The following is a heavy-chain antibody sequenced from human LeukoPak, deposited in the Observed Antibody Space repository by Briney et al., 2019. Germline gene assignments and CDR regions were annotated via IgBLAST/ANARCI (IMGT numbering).Heavy chain of an antibody. Sequence: GASVKVSCKVSGYTLTELSMHWVRQDPGKGLEWMGGFDPEDGETIYAQKFQGRVTMTKDTSTDTAYMELSSLRSEDTAVYYCATGPPRSGYSYAFDYWGQGTLVTRSS. CDR3: ATGPPRSGYSYAFDY. CDR1: GYTLTELS. D-gene: IGHD5-18*01. J-gene: IGHJ4*02. V-gene: IGHV1-24*01. CDR2: FDPEDGET.